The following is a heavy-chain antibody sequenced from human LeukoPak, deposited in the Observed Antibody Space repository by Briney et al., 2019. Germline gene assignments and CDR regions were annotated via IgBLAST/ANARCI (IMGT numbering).Heavy chain of an antibody. J-gene: IGHJ4*02. CDR2: IIPIFATA. CDR1: GYTFTSYG. D-gene: IGHD5-18*01. CDR3: ASSTRGVHEYSYGGYFDY. V-gene: IGHV1-69*13. Sequence: VKVSCKASGYTFTSYGISWVRQAPGQGLEWMGGIIPIFATANYAQKFQGRVTITTDESTSTAYMELSSLRSEDTAVYYCASSTRGVHEYSYGGYFDYWGQGTLVTVSS.